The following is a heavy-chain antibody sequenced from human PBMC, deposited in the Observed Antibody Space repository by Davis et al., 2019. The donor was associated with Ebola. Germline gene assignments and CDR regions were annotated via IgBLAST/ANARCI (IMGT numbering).Heavy chain of an antibody. CDR2: IIPVFRTA. CDR3: AHLGPQRYCSGGGCHGYLDY. D-gene: IGHD2-15*01. CDR1: GDTLTSYA. J-gene: IGHJ4*02. Sequence: AASVKVSCKAVGDTLTSYAMTWVRQAPGQGLEWMGGIIPVFRTANYAQNFQGRVTITADESTRPAYMELNGLRSEDTAVYYCAHLGPQRYCSGGGCHGYLDYWGQGTLVTVSS. V-gene: IGHV1-69*13.